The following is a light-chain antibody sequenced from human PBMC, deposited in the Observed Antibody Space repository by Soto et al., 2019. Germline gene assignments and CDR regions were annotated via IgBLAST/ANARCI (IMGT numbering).Light chain of an antibody. J-gene: IGKJ1*01. Sequence: ILMSQSPSSLSASVGDTVTITCRASQDVDKWLAWYQQKPGKAPKLLIYKSSILIGGVPSRFSAVGSGTEYSLTISGLQPEDVATYYCQQYSSYWTFGQGTMVEIK. CDR1: QDVDKW. V-gene: IGKV1-5*03. CDR3: QQYSSYWT. CDR2: KSS.